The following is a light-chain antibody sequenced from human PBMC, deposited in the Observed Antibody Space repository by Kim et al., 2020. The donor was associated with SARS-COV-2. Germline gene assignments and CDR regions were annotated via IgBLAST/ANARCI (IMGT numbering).Light chain of an antibody. CDR2: AAS. V-gene: IGKV1-17*03. J-gene: IGKJ1*01. CDR1: QVISNY. CDR3: LQHNSYPRT. Sequence: ASVGDRVTITCRASQVISNYLAWFQQKPGKVPERLIYAASSLQSGVPSRFSGSGSGTEFTLTISSLQPEDFATYYCLQHNSYPRTFGQGTKVDIK.